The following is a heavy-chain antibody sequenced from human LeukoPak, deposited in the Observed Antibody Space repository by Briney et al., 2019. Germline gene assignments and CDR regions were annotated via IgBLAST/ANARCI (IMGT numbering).Heavy chain of an antibody. D-gene: IGHD5-18*01. J-gene: IGHJ4*02. CDR3: AKEGGPFGGGYGYPLDY. V-gene: IGHV3-23*01. CDR2: ISGSGGST. Sequence: GSLRLSCAASGFTFSSYAMSWVRQAPGKGLEWVSAISGSGGSTYYADSVKGRFTISRDNSKNTLYLQMNSLRAEDTAVYYCAKEGGPFGGGYGYPLDYWGQGTLVTVSS. CDR1: GFTFSSYA.